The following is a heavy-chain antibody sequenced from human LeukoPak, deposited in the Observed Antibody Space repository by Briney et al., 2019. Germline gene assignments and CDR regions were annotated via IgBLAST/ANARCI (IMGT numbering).Heavy chain of an antibody. J-gene: IGHJ3*02. V-gene: IGHV4-31*03. Sequence: SQTLSLTCTVSGGSISSGGYYWSWIRQHPGKGLEWIGYIYYSGSTYYNPSLKSRIIISVDTSKDQFSLKLSSVSAADTAVYYCARDRDYGGRAFDIWGQGTMVTVSS. D-gene: IGHD4-17*01. CDR2: IYYSGST. CDR3: ARDRDYGGRAFDI. CDR1: GGSISSGGYY.